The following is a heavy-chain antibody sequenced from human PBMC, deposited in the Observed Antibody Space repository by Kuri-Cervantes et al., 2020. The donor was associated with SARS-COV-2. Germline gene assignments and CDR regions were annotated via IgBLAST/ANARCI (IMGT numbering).Heavy chain of an antibody. CDR1: GYSFTSYW. D-gene: IGHD1-26*01. CDR2: IYPGDSDT. J-gene: IGHJ4*02. V-gene: IGHV5-51*01. CDR3: ARQFLVGATTDFDY. Sequence: GGSLRLSCKGSGYSFTSYWIGWVRQMPGKGLEWMGIIYPGDSDTRYSPSFQGQVTISADKSISTAYLQWSSLKASDTAMHYCARQFLVGATTDFDYWGQGTLVTVSS.